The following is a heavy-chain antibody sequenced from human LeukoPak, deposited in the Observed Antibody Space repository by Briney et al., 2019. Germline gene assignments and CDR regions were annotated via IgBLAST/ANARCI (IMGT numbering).Heavy chain of an antibody. Sequence: SETLSLTCAVYGGSFSGYYWSWIRQPPGKGLEWIGEINHSGSTNYNPSLKSRVTISVDTSKNQFSLKLSSVTAADPPVYYCARLYGSGNWGQGTLVTVSS. CDR2: INHSGST. J-gene: IGHJ4*02. CDR1: GGSFSGYY. CDR3: ARLYGSGN. D-gene: IGHD3-10*01. V-gene: IGHV4-34*01.